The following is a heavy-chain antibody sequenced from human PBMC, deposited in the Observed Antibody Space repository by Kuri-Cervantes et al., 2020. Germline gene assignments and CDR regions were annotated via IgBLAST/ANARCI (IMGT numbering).Heavy chain of an antibody. CDR1: GFTFSSYV. CDR3: AKDSGYSSSWYVD. Sequence: GESLKISCAASGFTFSSYVMHWVRQAPGKGLEWVAVISYDGSNKYYADSVKGRFTISRDNSKNTLYLQMNSLRAEDTALYYCAKDSGYSSSWYVDWGQGTLVTVSS. CDR2: ISYDGSNK. V-gene: IGHV3-30*18. J-gene: IGHJ4*02. D-gene: IGHD6-13*01.